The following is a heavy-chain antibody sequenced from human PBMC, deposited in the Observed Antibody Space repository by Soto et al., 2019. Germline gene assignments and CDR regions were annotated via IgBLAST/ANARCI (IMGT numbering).Heavy chain of an antibody. Sequence: GGSLRLSCAASGFTFSSYAMHWVRQAPGKGLEWVAVISYDGGNKYYADSVKGRFTISRDNSKNTLYLQMNSLRAEDTAVYYCARGATHYYYYGMDVWGQGTTVTVSS. D-gene: IGHD1-26*01. CDR3: ARGATHYYYYGMDV. CDR2: ISYDGGNK. CDR1: GFTFSSYA. J-gene: IGHJ6*02. V-gene: IGHV3-30-3*01.